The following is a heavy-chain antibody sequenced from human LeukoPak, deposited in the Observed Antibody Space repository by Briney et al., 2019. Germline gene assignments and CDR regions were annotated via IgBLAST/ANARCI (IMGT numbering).Heavy chain of an antibody. CDR3: AREERAYYDFWSGYDY. CDR1: GGTFSSYA. D-gene: IGHD3-3*01. V-gene: IGHV1-69*13. CDR2: IIPIFGTA. Sequence: ASVKVSCKASGGTFSSYAISWVRQAPGQGLEWMGGIIPIFGTANYAQKFQGRVTITADESTSTAYMELSSLRSEDTAVYYCAREERAYYDFWSGYDYWGQGTLVTVSS. J-gene: IGHJ4*02.